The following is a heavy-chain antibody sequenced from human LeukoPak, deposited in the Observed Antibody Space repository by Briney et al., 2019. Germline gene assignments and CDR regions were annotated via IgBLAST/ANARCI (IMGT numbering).Heavy chain of an antibody. CDR3: AKSTIVGATVDAFDI. CDR1: GFTFSSYV. D-gene: IGHD1-26*01. Sequence: GGSLRLSCAASGFTFSSYVTHWVRQAPGKGLEWVAFIRYDGTNRYYADSVKGRFTISRDNSKNTLYLQMNSLRAEDTAVYYCAKSTIVGATVDAFDIWGQETMVTVSS. V-gene: IGHV3-30*02. J-gene: IGHJ3*02. CDR2: IRYDGTNR.